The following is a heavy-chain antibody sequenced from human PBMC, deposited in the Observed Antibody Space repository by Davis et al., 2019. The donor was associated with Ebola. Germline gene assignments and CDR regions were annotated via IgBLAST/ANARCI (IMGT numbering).Heavy chain of an antibody. J-gene: IGHJ4*02. CDR3: AHLGPQRYCSGGGCHGYLDY. Sequence: SVKVSCKASGYTFTNYYMHWVRQAPGQGLEWMGGIIPVFRTANYAQKFQGRVTITADESTRTAYMELSGLRSEDTAVYYCAHLGPQRYCSGGGCHGYLDYWGQGTLVIVSS. CDR1: GYTFTNYY. D-gene: IGHD2-15*01. CDR2: IIPVFRTA. V-gene: IGHV1-69*13.